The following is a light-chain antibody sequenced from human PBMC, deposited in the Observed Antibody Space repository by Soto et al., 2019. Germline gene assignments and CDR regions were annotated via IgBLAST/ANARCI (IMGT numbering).Light chain of an antibody. CDR3: CSYAGSSTLV. CDR2: EDS. V-gene: IGLV2-23*01. CDR1: SSDVGSYNL. Sequence: QSALTQPTSVSGSTGQSITISCTGTSSDVGSYNLVSWFQQHPGKVPKLMIYEDSKRPSGVSNRFSASKSGNTASLTISGLQAEDEADYYCCSYAGSSTLVFGGGTKLTV. J-gene: IGLJ3*02.